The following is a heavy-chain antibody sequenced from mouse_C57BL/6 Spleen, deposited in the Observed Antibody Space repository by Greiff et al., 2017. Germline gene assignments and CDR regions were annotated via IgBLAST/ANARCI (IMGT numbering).Heavy chain of an antibody. CDR2: ISYDGSN. CDR1: GYSITSGYY. Sequence: EVKLMESGPGLVKPSQSLSLTCSVTGYSITSGYYWNWIRQFPGNKLEWMGYISYDGSNNYNPSLKNRISITRDTSKNQFFLKFNSVTTEDTATYYCARARGYGFAYWGQGTLVTVSA. CDR3: ARARGYGFAY. D-gene: IGHD1-2*01. V-gene: IGHV3-6*01. J-gene: IGHJ3*01.